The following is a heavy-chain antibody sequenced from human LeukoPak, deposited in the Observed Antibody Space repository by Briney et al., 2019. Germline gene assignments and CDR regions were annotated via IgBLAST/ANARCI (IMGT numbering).Heavy chain of an antibody. V-gene: IGHV3-21*01. CDR1: GFTFSSYS. CDR2: ISSISYI. J-gene: IGHJ4*02. D-gene: IGHD4-17*01. Sequence: GGSLRLSCAVSGFTFSSYSMNWVRQAPGKGLEWVSSISSISYIYYAELVKGRFTISRDTAKNLLYLEMDSLRAEDTAVYYCARDQYGDYALDYWGQGTLVTVSS. CDR3: ARDQYGDYALDY.